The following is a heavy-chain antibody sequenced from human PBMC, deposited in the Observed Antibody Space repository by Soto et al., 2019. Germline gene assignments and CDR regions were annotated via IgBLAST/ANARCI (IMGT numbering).Heavy chain of an antibody. CDR2: IYYSGST. CDR1: GGSISSGDYY. CDR3: ARDQALGVRGVILLAMDV. Sequence: SETLSLTCTVSGGSISSGDYYWSWIRQPPGKGLEWIGYIYYSGSTYYNPSLKSRVTISVDTSKNQFSLKLSSVTAADTAVYYCARDQALGVRGVILLAMDVWGQVTTVTVSS. V-gene: IGHV4-30-4*01. D-gene: IGHD3-10*01. J-gene: IGHJ6*02.